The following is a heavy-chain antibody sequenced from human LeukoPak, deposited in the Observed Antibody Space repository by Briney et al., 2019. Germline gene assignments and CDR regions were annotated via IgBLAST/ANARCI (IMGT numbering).Heavy chain of an antibody. V-gene: IGHV4-39*07. D-gene: IGHD6-13*01. CDR1: GGSISSSSYY. Sequence: KASETLSLTCTVSGGSISSSSYYWGWIRQPPGKGLEWIGSIYYSGSTYYNPSLKSRVTISVDTSKNQFSLKLSSVTAADTAVYYCARDSSRIYQHWGQGTLVTVSS. CDR2: IYYSGST. CDR3: ARDSSRIYQH. J-gene: IGHJ1*01.